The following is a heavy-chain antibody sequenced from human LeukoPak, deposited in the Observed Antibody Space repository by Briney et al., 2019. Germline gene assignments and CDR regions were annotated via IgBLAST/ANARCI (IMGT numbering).Heavy chain of an antibody. Sequence: ASVKVSCKASGYTFTGYYMHWVRQAPGQGLEWMGWINPNSGGTNYAQKFQGRVTMTRGTSISTAYMELSRLRSDDTAVYYCARWLQWDYYYYMDVWGKGTTVTVSS. CDR1: GYTFTGYY. V-gene: IGHV1-2*02. D-gene: IGHD5-24*01. CDR3: ARWLQWDYYYYMDV. CDR2: INPNSGGT. J-gene: IGHJ6*03.